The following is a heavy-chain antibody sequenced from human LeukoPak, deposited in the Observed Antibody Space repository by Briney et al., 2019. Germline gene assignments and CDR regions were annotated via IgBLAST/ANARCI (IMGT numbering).Heavy chain of an antibody. Sequence: ASVKVSCKASGYTFTSYDINWVRQATGQGLEWMGWMNPNSGNTGYAQKFQGRVTITRNTSISTAYMELSSLRSEDTAVYYCARVQPKTTFGVVTRLPDYWGQGTLVTVSS. CDR3: ARVQPKTTFGVVTRLPDY. CDR2: MNPNSGNT. D-gene: IGHD3-3*01. CDR1: GYTFTSYD. V-gene: IGHV1-8*03. J-gene: IGHJ4*02.